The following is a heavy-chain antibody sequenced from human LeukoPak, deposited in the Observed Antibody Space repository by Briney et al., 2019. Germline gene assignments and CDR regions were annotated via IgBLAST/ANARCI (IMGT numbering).Heavy chain of an antibody. CDR2: INAGNGNT. J-gene: IGHJ4*02. Sequence: ASVKASCKASGYTFTSYAMHWVRQAPGQRLEWMGWINAGNGNTKYSQKFQGRVTITRDTSASIAYMELSSLRSEDTAVYYCARFVDTEYYFDYWGQGTLVTVSS. D-gene: IGHD5-18*01. CDR3: ARFVDTEYYFDY. CDR1: GYTFTSYA. V-gene: IGHV1-3*01.